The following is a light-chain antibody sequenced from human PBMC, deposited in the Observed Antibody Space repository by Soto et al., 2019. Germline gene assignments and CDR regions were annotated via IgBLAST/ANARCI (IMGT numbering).Light chain of an antibody. CDR1: QSVRNNY. Sequence: EIVLTQSPGTRSFSPGERATLSCRASQSVRNNYLAWYQQQPGQAPRLLIYGTSTRDTGIPDRFSGSGSGTDFTLTISRLEPEDFAVYYCQQYGSSYTFGPGTKVEIK. CDR3: QQYGSSYT. V-gene: IGKV3-20*01. J-gene: IGKJ3*01. CDR2: GTS.